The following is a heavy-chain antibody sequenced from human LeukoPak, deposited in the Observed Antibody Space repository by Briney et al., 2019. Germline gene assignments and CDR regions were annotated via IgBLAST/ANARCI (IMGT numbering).Heavy chain of an antibody. CDR3: ARDAGVSLFGELTPRYYYYMDV. D-gene: IGHD3-10*02. Sequence: GGSLRLSCAASGFTFSSYSMNWVRQAPGKGLEWVSSISSSSSYIYYADSVKGRFTISRDNAKNSLYLQMNSLRAEDTAVYYCARDAGVSLFGELTPRYYYYMDVWGKGTTVTISS. CDR2: ISSSSSYI. V-gene: IGHV3-21*01. J-gene: IGHJ6*03. CDR1: GFTFSSYS.